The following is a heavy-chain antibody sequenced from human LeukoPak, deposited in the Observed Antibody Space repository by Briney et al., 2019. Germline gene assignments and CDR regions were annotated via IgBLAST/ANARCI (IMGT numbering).Heavy chain of an antibody. CDR2: IYYSGNT. V-gene: IGHV4-61*08. CDR3: ARSRDGYNYVIPY. CDR1: GGSISSGGYY. Sequence: SETLSLTCTVSGGSISSGGYYWSWIRQHPGKGLEWIGYIYYSGNTNYNPSLKSRVTISVDTSKNQFSLKLSSVTAADTAVYYCARSRDGYNYVIPYWGQGTLVTVSS. D-gene: IGHD5-24*01. J-gene: IGHJ4*02.